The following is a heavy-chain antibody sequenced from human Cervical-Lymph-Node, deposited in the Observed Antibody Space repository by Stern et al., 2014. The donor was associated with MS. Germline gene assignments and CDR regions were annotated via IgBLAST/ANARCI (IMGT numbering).Heavy chain of an antibody. V-gene: IGHV3-48*01. J-gene: IGHJ3*02. CDR2: ISTSSRTI. D-gene: IGHD6-19*01. Sequence: VQLVQSGGGLPQPGGSLRLSCAASGSTFSSYSMNWVRQAPGTGLQCVSYISTSSRTIYYADSVKGRFTISRDNAKNSLYLLMNSLRAEDTAVYYCATARSSSAVDAFDIWGQGTMVTVSS. CDR3: ATARSSSAVDAFDI. CDR1: GSTFSSYS.